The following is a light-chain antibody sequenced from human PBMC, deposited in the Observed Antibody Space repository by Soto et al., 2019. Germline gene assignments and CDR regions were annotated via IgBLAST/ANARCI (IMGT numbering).Light chain of an antibody. V-gene: IGKV3-15*01. CDR1: QSVRSN. CDR2: DAS. J-gene: IGKJ1*01. Sequence: EIVMTQSPATVSVSPGERATLSCRASQSVRSNLAWYQQRPGQAPRLLIYDASSRATDIPARFSGSGSVTEFTLTISSLQSEDFAVYYCQQYDNWPRTFGQGTKVDI. CDR3: QQYDNWPRT.